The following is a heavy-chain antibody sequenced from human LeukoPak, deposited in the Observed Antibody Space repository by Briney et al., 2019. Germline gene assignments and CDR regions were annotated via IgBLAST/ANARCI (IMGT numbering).Heavy chain of an antibody. J-gene: IGHJ4*02. CDR1: GFTFSSSA. CDR2: ISGSGGST. V-gene: IGHV3-23*01. D-gene: IGHD2-21*02. Sequence: GGSLRLSCVSSGFTFSSSAMSWVRQAPERGLEWGSLISGSGGSTNYADSVKGRFTISRDNSKNTLYLQMNSLTAEDKAVYYCAKPRTAAGRNFDYWGQGTLVTVS. CDR3: AKPRTAAGRNFDY.